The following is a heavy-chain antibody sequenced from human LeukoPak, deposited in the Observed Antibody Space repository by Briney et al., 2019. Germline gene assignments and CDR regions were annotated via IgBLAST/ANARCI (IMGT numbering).Heavy chain of an antibody. Sequence: ASVKVSCKASGCTFTSYGISWVRQAPGQGLEWMGWISTYNGNTKYAQKLQGRVIMTTDTSTGTPYMELRSLRSDDTAVYYCAREYCSTTSCYGPDYWGQGTLVTVSP. J-gene: IGHJ4*02. CDR3: AREYCSTTSCYGPDY. D-gene: IGHD2-2*01. CDR1: GCTFTSYG. CDR2: ISTYNGNT. V-gene: IGHV1-18*01.